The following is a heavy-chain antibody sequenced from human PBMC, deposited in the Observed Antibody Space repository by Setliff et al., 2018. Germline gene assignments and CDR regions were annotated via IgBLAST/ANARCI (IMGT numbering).Heavy chain of an antibody. CDR3: AKELRITMIVVVNYYGMDV. Sequence: GGSLRLSCAASGFTFSTYWTSWVRQAPGKGLEWVSAISGSGGRTYYADSVKGRFTISRDNSKNTLYLQMNSLRAEDTAVYYCAKELRITMIVVVNYYGMDVWGQGTTVTVSS. CDR1: GFTFSTYW. CDR2: ISGSGGRT. D-gene: IGHD3-22*01. V-gene: IGHV3-23*01. J-gene: IGHJ6*02.